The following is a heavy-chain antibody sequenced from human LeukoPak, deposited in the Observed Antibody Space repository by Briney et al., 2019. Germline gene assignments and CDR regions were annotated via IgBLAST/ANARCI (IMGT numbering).Heavy chain of an antibody. V-gene: IGHV3-30*04. D-gene: IGHD1-26*01. J-gene: IGHJ4*02. CDR1: GFTFSSYA. Sequence: PGGSLRLSCAASGFTFSSYAMHWVRQAPGKGLEWVAVISYDGSNKYYADSVKGRFTTSRDNSKNTLYLQMNSLRAEDTAVYYCARGQWELLLVDYWGQGTLVTVSS. CDR3: ARGQWELLLVDY. CDR2: ISYDGSNK.